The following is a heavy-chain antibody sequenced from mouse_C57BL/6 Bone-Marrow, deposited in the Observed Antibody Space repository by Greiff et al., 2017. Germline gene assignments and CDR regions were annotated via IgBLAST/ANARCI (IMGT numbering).Heavy chain of an antibody. J-gene: IGHJ1*03. V-gene: IGHV1-55*01. CDR2: IYPGSGST. CDR1: GYTFTSYW. Sequence: QVQLQQPGAELVKPGASVKMSCKASGYTFTSYWITWVKQRPGQGLEWIGDIYPGSGSTNYNEKFKSKATLTVDTSPSTAYIQLSSLTSEGSAVYYCARPYFSIYWYFDVWGTGTTVTVSS. CDR3: ARPYFSIYWYFDV. D-gene: IGHD2-5*01.